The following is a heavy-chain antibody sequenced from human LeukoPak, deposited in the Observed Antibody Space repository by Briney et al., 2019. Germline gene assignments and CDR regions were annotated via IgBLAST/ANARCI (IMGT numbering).Heavy chain of an antibody. CDR2: IYYSGST. V-gene: IGHV4-59*01. Sequence: SEALSLTCTVSGGSISSYYWSWIRQPPGKGLEWIGYIYYSGSTNYNPSLKSRVTISVDTSKNQFSLKLSSVTAADTAVYYCARAPKYYYDSSGYYTPGAFDIWGQGTMVTVSS. CDR3: ARAPKYYYDSSGYYTPGAFDI. D-gene: IGHD3-22*01. CDR1: GGSISSYY. J-gene: IGHJ3*02.